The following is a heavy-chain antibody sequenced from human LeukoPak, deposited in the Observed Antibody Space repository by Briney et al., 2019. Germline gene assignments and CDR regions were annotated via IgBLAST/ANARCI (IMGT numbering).Heavy chain of an antibody. Sequence: GGSLRLSCAASGFTFSSYWMSWVRQAPGKGLEWVANIKQDGSEKYYVDSVKGRFTISRDNAENSLYLQMNSLRAEDTAVYYCARELTERGYSYGVYYYYYMDVWGKGTTVTVSS. J-gene: IGHJ6*03. CDR2: IKQDGSEK. CDR1: GFTFSSYW. V-gene: IGHV3-7*01. D-gene: IGHD5-18*01. CDR3: ARELTERGYSYGVYYYYYMDV.